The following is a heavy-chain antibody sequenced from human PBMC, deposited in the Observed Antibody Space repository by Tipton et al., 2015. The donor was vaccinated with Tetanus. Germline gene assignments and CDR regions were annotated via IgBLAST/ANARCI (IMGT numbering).Heavy chain of an antibody. Sequence: TLSLTCTVSGVSISSYYWSWIRQSPGKGLEWIGYIFYAGSTNSNPSLKSRVTISVDKAKNQFSLKLTSVTAADTAVYYCARATEHDIMTGYDNWGQGTLVTVSS. V-gene: IGHV4-59*01. D-gene: IGHD3-9*01. J-gene: IGHJ4*02. CDR3: ARATEHDIMTGYDN. CDR2: IFYAGST. CDR1: GVSISSYY.